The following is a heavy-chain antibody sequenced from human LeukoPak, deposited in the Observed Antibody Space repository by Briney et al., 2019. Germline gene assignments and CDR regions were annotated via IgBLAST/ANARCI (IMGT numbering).Heavy chain of an antibody. V-gene: IGHV3-48*03. CDR1: GFTFSSCE. D-gene: IGHD3-3*01. CDR3: ARQHYGFWLPADY. Sequence: AGGSLTLPCTASGFTFSSCEMNWVRQAPGKGLEWVSYISSSGRAIYYADSEKGRFPISRDNPKNPLYLQMHSLRGEDTAVYYCARQHYGFWLPADYWGQGTLVTVSS. CDR2: ISSSGRAI. J-gene: IGHJ4*02.